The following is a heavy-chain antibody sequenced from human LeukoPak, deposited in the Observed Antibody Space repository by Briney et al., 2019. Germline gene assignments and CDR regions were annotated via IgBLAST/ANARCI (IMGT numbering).Heavy chain of an antibody. V-gene: IGHV3-23*01. CDR3: AKHHYGGNSEYDC. CDR2: ISVSGDST. CDR1: GFTFSSHA. Sequence: GGSLRLSCAASGFTFSSHALSWVRQAPGKGLEWVLAISVSGDSTYYADSVKGRFTISRDNSKNTLILTTNCLSTEETAVYCCAKHHYGGNSEYDCWGQGALVTVSS. J-gene: IGHJ4*02. D-gene: IGHD4-23*01.